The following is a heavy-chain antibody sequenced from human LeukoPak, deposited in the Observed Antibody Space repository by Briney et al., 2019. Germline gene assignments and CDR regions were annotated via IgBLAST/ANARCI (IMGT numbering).Heavy chain of an antibody. CDR2: IYYSGIT. J-gene: IGHJ5*02. V-gene: IGHV4-39*07. CDR3: ARYYYDSSGYSRFDP. CDR1: GGSISSSSYY. Sequence: SETLSLTCTVSGGSISSSSYYWGWIRQPPGKGLEWIGSIYYSGITYYNPSLKSRVTISVDTSKNQFSLKLSSVTAADTAVYYCARYYYDSSGYSRFDPWGQGTLVTVSS. D-gene: IGHD3-22*01.